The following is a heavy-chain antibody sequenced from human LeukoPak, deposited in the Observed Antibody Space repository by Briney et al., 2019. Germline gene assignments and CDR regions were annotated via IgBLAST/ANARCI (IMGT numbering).Heavy chain of an antibody. CDR2: ISGSGGST. D-gene: IGHD2-2*01. V-gene: IGHV3-23*01. Sequence: SGGSLRLSCAASGFTFSSYAMSWVRQAPGKGLEWVSAISGSGGSTYYADSVKGRFTISRDNSKDTLYLQMNSLRAEDTAVYYCAKGRRGYCSSTSCSGDAFDIWGQGTMVTVSS. CDR3: AKGRRGYCSSTSCSGDAFDI. J-gene: IGHJ3*02. CDR1: GFTFSSYA.